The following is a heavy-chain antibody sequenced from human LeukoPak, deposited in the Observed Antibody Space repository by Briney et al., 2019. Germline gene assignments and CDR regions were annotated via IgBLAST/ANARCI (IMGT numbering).Heavy chain of an antibody. D-gene: IGHD7-27*01. V-gene: IGHV3-23*01. J-gene: IGHJ4*02. CDR3: ARDLAWGAFDY. Sequence: GSLKLSCAASGFTFSSYGMSWVRQAPGKGLEWVSAISGSGGSTYYADSVKGRFTISRDDSRNTLSLQMNSLRVEDTAVYYCARDLAWGAFDYWGQGILVAVSS. CDR2: ISGSGGST. CDR1: GFTFSSYG.